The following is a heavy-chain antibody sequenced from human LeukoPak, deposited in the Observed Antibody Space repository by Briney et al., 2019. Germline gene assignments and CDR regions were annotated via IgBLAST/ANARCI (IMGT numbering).Heavy chain of an antibody. J-gene: IGHJ3*02. CDR1: GFTFSSYA. Sequence: GGSLRLSCAASGFTFSSYAMHWVRQAPGKGLGYVSAISSNGGSTYYANSVKGRFTISRDNSEDTLYLQMGSLRAEDMAVYYCARVGSWDAFDIWGQGTMVTVSS. D-gene: IGHD1-26*01. CDR2: ISSNGGST. V-gene: IGHV3-64*01. CDR3: ARVGSWDAFDI.